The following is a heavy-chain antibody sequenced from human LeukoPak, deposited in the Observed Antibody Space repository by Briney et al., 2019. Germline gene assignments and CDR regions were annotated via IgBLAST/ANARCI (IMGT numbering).Heavy chain of an antibody. V-gene: IGHV4-59*01. D-gene: IGHD2-2*02. CDR2: IYYSGST. CDR3: ARVVGYCSSTSCYTGNWFDP. CDR1: GGSISSYY. Sequence: SETLSLTCTVSGGSISSYYWSWIRQPPGKGLEWIGYIYYSGSTNYNPSLKSRVTISVDTSKSQFSLKLGSVTAADTAVYYCARVVGYCSSTSCYTGNWFDPWGQGTLVTVSS. J-gene: IGHJ5*02.